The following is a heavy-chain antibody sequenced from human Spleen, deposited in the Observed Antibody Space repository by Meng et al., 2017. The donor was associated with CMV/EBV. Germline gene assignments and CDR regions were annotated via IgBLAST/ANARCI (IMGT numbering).Heavy chain of an antibody. Sequence: GGSLRLSCAASGFHFSTYWMSWVRQAPGKALEWVANINQDGSQRNYVDSVKGRFTISRDNAKNSMYLQMNSLRAEDTAAYYCGRDMDVWGQGTTVSLL. CDR3: GRDMDV. CDR2: INQDGSQR. V-gene: IGHV3-7*01. CDR1: GFHFSTYW. J-gene: IGHJ6*02.